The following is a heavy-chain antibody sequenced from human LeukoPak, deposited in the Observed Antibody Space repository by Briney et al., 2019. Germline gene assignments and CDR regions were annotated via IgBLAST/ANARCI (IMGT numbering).Heavy chain of an antibody. V-gene: IGHV3-7*01. CDR2: VKQDETEK. Sequence: GGSLRLTCAASGFTFSRYWMTWVRQTPGKGLEWVANVKQDETEKYYWDSVSGRFTISRDNAKNSLYLQMNSLRAEDTGFYYCMRDTGGSGSYPDYWGQGTLVTVSS. D-gene: IGHD1-26*01. CDR3: MRDTGGSGSYPDY. J-gene: IGHJ4*02. CDR1: GFTFSRYW.